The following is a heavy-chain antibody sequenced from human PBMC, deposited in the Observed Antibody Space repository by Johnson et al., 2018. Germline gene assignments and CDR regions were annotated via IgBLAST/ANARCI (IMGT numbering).Heavy chain of an antibody. J-gene: IGHJ6*03. CDR3: ARDVMVYANLHYYYSLDV. CDR2: ISRTGTST. Sequence: VQLVQAGGGVMRPGGSLRLSCAASGFTFDDYGMTWVRQAPGKGLEWVSGISRTGTSTGYEDSVKGRFTISRDNAKNSLYLQMNSLRDEDTAFYYCARDVMVYANLHYYYSLDVWGKGTTVTVSS. D-gene: IGHD2-8*01. CDR1: GFTFDDYG. V-gene: IGHV3-20*04.